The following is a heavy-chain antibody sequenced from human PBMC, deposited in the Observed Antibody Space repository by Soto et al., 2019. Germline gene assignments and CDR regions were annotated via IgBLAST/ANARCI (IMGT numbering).Heavy chain of an antibody. CDR1: NGSVSSGTYS. CDR2: IYYSGTT. J-gene: IGHJ6*02. Sequence: SETLSLTCTVSNGSVSSGTYSWSWVRQPPGKGLEWIGYIYYSGTTYYTPSLKSRLTMSMDRANDHFSLNLTSVTAADTAVYFCARGHYYYGMDVWSQGITVTVSS. CDR3: ARGHYYYGMDV. V-gene: IGHV4-30-2*01.